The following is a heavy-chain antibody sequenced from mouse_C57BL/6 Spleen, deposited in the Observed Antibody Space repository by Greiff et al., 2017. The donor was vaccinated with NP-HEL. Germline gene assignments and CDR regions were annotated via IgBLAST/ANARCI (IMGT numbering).Heavy chain of an antibody. D-gene: IGHD4-1*01. CDR1: GFTFSSYA. CDR2: ISDGGSYT. J-gene: IGHJ2*01. Sequence: DVKLVESGGGLVKPGGSLKLSCAASGFTFSSYAMSWVRQTPEKRLEWVATISDGGSYTYYPDNVKGRFTISRDNAKNNLYLQMSHLKSEDTAMYYCAREEGTGHYYFDYWGQGTTLTVSS. V-gene: IGHV5-4*01. CDR3: AREEGTGHYYFDY.